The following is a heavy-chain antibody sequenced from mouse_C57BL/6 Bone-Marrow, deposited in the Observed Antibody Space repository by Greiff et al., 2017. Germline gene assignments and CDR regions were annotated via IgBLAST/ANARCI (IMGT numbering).Heavy chain of an antibody. CDR3: AREGTVVARSYWYFDV. CDR1: GYTFTGYW. J-gene: IGHJ1*03. CDR2: ILPGSGST. D-gene: IGHD1-1*01. Sequence: VQLQQSGAELMKPGASVKLSCKATGYTFTGYWIEWVKQRPGHGLEWIGEILPGSGSTNYNEKFKGKATFTADTSSNTAYMQLSSLTTEDSAIYYCAREGTVVARSYWYFDVWGTGTTVTVSS. V-gene: IGHV1-9*01.